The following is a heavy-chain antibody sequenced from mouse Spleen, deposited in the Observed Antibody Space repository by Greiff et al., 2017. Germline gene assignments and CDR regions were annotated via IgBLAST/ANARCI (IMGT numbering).Heavy chain of an antibody. Sequence: VQLKESGPELVKPGASVKISCKASGYSFTGYYMNWVKQSPEKSLEWIGEINPSTGGTTYNQKFKAKATLTVDKSSSTAYMQLKSLTSEDSAVYYCARYPFAYWGQGTLVTVSA. V-gene: IGHV1-42*01. J-gene: IGHJ3*01. CDR3: ARYPFAY. CDR1: GYSFTGYY. CDR2: INPSTGGT.